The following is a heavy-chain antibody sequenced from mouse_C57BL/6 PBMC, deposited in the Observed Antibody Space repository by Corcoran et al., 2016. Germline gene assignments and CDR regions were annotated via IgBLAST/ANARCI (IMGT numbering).Heavy chain of an antibody. CDR3: ARGSSYLYAMDY. CDR2: IYPGDGDT. CDR1: GYAFSSYW. Sequence: QVQLQQSGAELVKPGASVKISCKASGYAFSSYWMNWVKQRPGKGLEWIGQIYPGDGDTNYNGKFKGKATLTADKSSSTAYMQLSSLTSEDSAVYFCARGSSYLYAMDYWGQGTSVTVSS. D-gene: IGHD1-1*01. V-gene: IGHV1-80*01. J-gene: IGHJ4*01.